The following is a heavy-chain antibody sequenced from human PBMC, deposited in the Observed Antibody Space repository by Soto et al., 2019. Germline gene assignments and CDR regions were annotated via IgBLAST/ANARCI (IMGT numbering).Heavy chain of an antibody. CDR1: GGSISSYY. V-gene: IGHV4-59*01. J-gene: IGHJ4*02. CDR2: IYYSEST. Sequence: SETLSLTCTVSGGSISSYYWSWIRQPPGKGLEWIGYIYYSESTNYNPSLKSRVTISVDTSKNQFSLKLSSVTAADTAVYYCARMPVAVAEPVFDYWGQGTLVTVSS. CDR3: ARMPVAVAEPVFDY. D-gene: IGHD6-19*01.